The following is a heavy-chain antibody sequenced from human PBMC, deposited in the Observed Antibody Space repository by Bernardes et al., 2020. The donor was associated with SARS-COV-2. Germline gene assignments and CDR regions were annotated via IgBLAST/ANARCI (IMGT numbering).Heavy chain of an antibody. CDR2: IKGDGSQR. CDR3: ARESKWYFDL. Sequence: GGSLRLSCAASGFTFSSYCMSWVRKAPGKGLEWVANIKGDGSQRSSVDSVRGRFTISRDNAKNTLYLQMNSLRAEDTAVYYCARESKWYFDLWGRGTLVTVSS. CDR1: GFTFSSYC. J-gene: IGHJ2*01. V-gene: IGHV3-7*01.